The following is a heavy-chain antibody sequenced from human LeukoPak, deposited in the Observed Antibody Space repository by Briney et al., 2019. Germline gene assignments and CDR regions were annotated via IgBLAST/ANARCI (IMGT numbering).Heavy chain of an antibody. CDR2: IYRGGST. V-gene: IGHV3-66*02. J-gene: IGHJ6*03. Sequence: GGSLRLSCAASGLTSSSNYMSWVRQAPGKGLEWVSGIYRGGSTYYADSVEGRFTISRDNSKNTLYLQMNSLRAEDTAVYYCAREDEYQLLSDYYYYMDVWGKGTTVTVSS. CDR1: GLTSSSNY. D-gene: IGHD2-2*01. CDR3: AREDEYQLLSDYYYYMDV.